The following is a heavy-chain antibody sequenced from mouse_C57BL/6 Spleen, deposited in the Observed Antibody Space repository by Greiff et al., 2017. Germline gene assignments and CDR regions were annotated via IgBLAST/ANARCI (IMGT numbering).Heavy chain of an antibody. D-gene: IGHD1-1*01. CDR3: ARWGYYYGSSPWFAY. Sequence: VKLQQPGAELVRPGSSVKLSCKASGYTFTSSWLDWVKQRPGQGLEWIGNIYPSDSETHYNQKFKDKATLTVDKSSSTAYMQLSSLTSEDSAVYYCARWGYYYGSSPWFAYWGQGTLVTVSA. J-gene: IGHJ3*01. V-gene: IGHV1-61*01. CDR2: IYPSDSET. CDR1: GYTFTSSW.